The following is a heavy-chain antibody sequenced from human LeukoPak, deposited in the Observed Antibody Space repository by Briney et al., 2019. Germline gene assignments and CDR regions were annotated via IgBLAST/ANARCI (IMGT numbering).Heavy chain of an antibody. CDR2: IYYSGST. D-gene: IGHD4-17*01. Sequence: SVTLSLTCTVSGGSISSYYWSWIRQPPGKGLEWIGYIYYSGSTNYNPSLKSRVTISVDTSKNQFSLKLSSVTAADTAVYYCARSDYGSDFDYWGQGTLVTVSS. CDR1: GGSISSYY. J-gene: IGHJ4*02. V-gene: IGHV4-59*08. CDR3: ARSDYGSDFDY.